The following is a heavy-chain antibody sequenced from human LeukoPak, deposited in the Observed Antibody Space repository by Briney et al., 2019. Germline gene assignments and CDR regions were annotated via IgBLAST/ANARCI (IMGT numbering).Heavy chain of an antibody. CDR1: GFTFSTYN. Sequence: GSLRLSCAASGFTFSTYNMNWVRQAPGKGLEWIGEINHSGSTNYNPSLKSRVTISVDTSKNQFSLKLSSVTAADTAVYYCAARGYSMYYFDYWGQGTLVTVSS. CDR3: AARGYSMYYFDY. D-gene: IGHD5-18*01. J-gene: IGHJ4*02. CDR2: INHSGST. V-gene: IGHV4-34*08.